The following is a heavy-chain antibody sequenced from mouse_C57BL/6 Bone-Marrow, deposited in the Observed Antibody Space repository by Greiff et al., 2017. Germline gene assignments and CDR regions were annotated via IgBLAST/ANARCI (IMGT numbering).Heavy chain of an antibody. V-gene: IGHV14-4*01. CDR1: GFNIKDDY. CDR3: TTYDYDVGAWFAY. CDR2: IDPENGDT. J-gene: IGHJ3*01. Sequence: VQLQQSGAELVRPGASVKLSCTASGFNIKDDYMHWVKQRPEQGLEWIGWIDPENGDTEYASKFQGKATITADTSSNTAYLQLSSLTSEDTAVYYCTTYDYDVGAWFAYWGQGTLVTVSA. D-gene: IGHD2-4*01.